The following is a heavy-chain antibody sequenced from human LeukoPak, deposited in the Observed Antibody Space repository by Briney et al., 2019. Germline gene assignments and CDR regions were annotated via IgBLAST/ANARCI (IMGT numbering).Heavy chain of an antibody. D-gene: IGHD4/OR15-4a*01. CDR1: GYTFTSYG. CDR2: ISAYNGNT. CDR3: ARDWVLPPGPHAFDI. J-gene: IGHJ3*02. Sequence: ASVKVSCKASGYTFTSYGISWVRQAPGQGLEWMGWISAYNGNTNYAQKFQGRVTMTRDMSTSTVYMELSSLRSEDTAVYYCARDWVLPPGPHAFDIWGQGTMVTVSS. V-gene: IGHV1-18*01.